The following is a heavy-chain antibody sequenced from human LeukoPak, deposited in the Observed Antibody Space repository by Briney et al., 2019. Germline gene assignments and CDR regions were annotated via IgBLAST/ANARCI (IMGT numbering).Heavy chain of an antibody. Sequence: GGSLRLSCAASGFTFDDYAMHWVRQAPGKGLEWVSGISWNSGSIGYADSVKGRFTISRDNAKNSLYLQMNSLRAEDTALYYCAKDIGRGSGWYDNWFDPWGQGTLVTVSS. J-gene: IGHJ5*02. CDR3: AKDIGRGSGWYDNWFDP. CDR2: ISWNSGSI. D-gene: IGHD6-19*01. V-gene: IGHV3-9*01. CDR1: GFTFDDYA.